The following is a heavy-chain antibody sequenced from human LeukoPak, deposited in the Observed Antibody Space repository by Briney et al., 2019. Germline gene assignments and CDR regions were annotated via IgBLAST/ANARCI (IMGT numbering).Heavy chain of an antibody. CDR1: GYTFTNYA. CDR2: INTNTGNP. D-gene: IGHD3-22*01. CDR3: ARGGYDSSGYLEYYFDY. V-gene: IGHV7-4-1*02. J-gene: IGHJ4*02. Sequence: ASVKVSCKASGYTFTNYAMNWVRQAPGQGLEWMGWINTNTGNPTYAQGFTGRFVFSLDTSVSTAYLQISSLKAEDTAVYYCARGGYDSSGYLEYYFDYWGQGALVTVSS.